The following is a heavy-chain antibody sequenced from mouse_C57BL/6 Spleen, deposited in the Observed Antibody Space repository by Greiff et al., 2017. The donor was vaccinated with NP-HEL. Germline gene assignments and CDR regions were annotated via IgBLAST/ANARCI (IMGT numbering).Heavy chain of an antibody. CDR1: GYTFTSYW. CDR3: ARDSNYGYFDV. V-gene: IGHV1-72*01. CDR2: IDPNSGGT. D-gene: IGHD2-5*01. J-gene: IGHJ1*03. Sequence: QVQLKQPGAELVKPGASVKLSCKASGYTFTSYWMHWVKQRPGRGLEWIGRIDPNSGGTKYNEKFKSKATLTVDKPSSTAYMQLSSLTSEDSAVYYCARDSNYGYFDVWGTGTTVTVSS.